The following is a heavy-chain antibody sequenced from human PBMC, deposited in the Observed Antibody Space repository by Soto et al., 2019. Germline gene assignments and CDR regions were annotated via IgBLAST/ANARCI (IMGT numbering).Heavy chain of an antibody. CDR1: GYTFTSYD. J-gene: IGHJ3*02. V-gene: IGHV1-8*01. CDR3: ARAPIRYSSGYKTTQAFDI. Sequence: GASVKVSCKASGYTFTSYDINWVRQATGQGLEWMGWMNPNSGNTGYAQKFQGRVTMTRNTSISTAYMELSSLRSEDTAVYYCARAPIRYSSGYKTTQAFDIWGQGTMVTVSS. CDR2: MNPNSGNT. D-gene: IGHD6-19*01.